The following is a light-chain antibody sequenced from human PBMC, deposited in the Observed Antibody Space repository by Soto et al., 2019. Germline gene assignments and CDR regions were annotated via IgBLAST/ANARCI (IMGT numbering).Light chain of an antibody. CDR3: SSFASSATLV. Sequence: QSALTQPPSLPGSPGQSAPIACTETSSDFGYHNRVSWYQQPPGKAPKLMIYEVSTRYSGVPDRFSGSKSGNTASLTISGLQAEDEADYYCSSFASSATLVFGGGTKLTVL. CDR2: EVS. V-gene: IGLV2-18*02. J-gene: IGLJ3*02. CDR1: SSDFGYHNR.